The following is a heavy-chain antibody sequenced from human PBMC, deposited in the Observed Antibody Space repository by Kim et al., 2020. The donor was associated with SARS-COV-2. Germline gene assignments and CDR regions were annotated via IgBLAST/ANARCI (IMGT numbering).Heavy chain of an antibody. V-gene: IGHV4-39*01. CDR3: ARHVPPYSSGGHDY. D-gene: IGHD6-19*01. CDR1: GGSISSSSYY. CDR2: IYYSGST. J-gene: IGHJ4*02. Sequence: SETLSLTCTVSGGSISSSSYYWGWIRQPPGKGLEWIGSIYYSGSTYYNPSLKSRVTISVDTSKNQFSLKLSSVTAADTAVYYCARHVPPYSSGGHDYWGQGTLVTVSS.